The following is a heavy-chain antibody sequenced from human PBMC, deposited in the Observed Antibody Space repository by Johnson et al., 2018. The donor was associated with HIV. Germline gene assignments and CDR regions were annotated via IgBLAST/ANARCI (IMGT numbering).Heavy chain of an antibody. CDR3: ARRRSPDAFDR. Sequence: QEQLVESGGGVVKPGGSLRLSCAASGFTFSDYYMSWIRQAPGKGLEWVSSISSSAISFYYAGSVKGRFTISRDNAKNSLYLQMNNLRAEDTALYYCARRRSPDAFDRGGQGTMVTVSS. V-gene: IGHV3-11*04. CDR2: ISSSAISF. J-gene: IGHJ3*02. CDR1: GFTFSDYY. D-gene: IGHD3-16*01.